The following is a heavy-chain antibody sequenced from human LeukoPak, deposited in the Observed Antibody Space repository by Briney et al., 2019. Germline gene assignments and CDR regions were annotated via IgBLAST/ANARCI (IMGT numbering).Heavy chain of an antibody. CDR1: GFTFSSYN. CDR3: ASAFDYYGSGSYYGDS. Sequence: PGGSLRLSCEASGFTFSSYNMHWVRQAPGKGLEWVAFIRQDGSNKYYADSVKGRFTIARYNAKNSMYLQMNSLRAEDTAVYYCASAFDYYGSGSYYGDSWGQGTLVTVSS. J-gene: IGHJ4*02. CDR2: IRQDGSNK. V-gene: IGHV3-30*02. D-gene: IGHD3-10*01.